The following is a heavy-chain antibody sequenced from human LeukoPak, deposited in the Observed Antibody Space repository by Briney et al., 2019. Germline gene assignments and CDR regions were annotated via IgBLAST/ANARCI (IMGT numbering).Heavy chain of an antibody. CDR3: ARDREYYYDSSGYSDY. D-gene: IGHD3-22*01. V-gene: IGHV3-15*01. CDR1: GFSFTSAW. Sequence: GGSLRLSCVASGFSFTSAWMVWVRQAPGKGLEWVGRIKDNIDGGTTDLAAPVKGRFTISRDDSRSTVYLQMDSLRAEDTAVYYCARDREYYYDSSGYSDYWGQGTLVTVSS. CDR2: IKDNIDGGTT. J-gene: IGHJ4*02.